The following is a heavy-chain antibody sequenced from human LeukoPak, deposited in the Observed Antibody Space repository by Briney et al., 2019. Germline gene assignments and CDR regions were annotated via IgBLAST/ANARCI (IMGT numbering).Heavy chain of an antibody. CDR1: GYSFNNYW. V-gene: IGHV5-51*01. Sequence: GESLKISCQGSGYSFNNYWINWVPQVPGKGLEWMGIFYPGDSDTRYSPSFQGKVTISADKTVSTAYLQCSSLKASDTAMYYCERGYQLFDYWGQGKLVTVSS. CDR3: ERGYQLFDY. D-gene: IGHD6-6*01. J-gene: IGHJ4*02. CDR2: FYPGDSDT.